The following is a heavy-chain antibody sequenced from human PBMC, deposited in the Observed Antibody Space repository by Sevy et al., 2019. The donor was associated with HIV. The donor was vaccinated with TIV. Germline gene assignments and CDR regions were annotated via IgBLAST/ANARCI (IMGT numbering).Heavy chain of an antibody. D-gene: IGHD1-20*01. J-gene: IGHJ6*02. CDR3: AGDGLTYGGMDV. V-gene: IGHV6-1*01. CDR2: TFYRSNWYN. Sequence: SQTLSLTCAISGDSVSSNNAAWNWIRQSPSRGLEWLGRTFYRSNWYNDYAVSMKGRITITPDTSKNQLSLQLTSVTPEDTAVYYCAGDGLTYGGMDVWGQGTTVTVSS. CDR1: GDSVSSNNAA.